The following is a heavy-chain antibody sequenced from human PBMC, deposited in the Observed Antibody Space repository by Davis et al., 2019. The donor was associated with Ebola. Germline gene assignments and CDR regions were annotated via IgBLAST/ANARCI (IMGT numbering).Heavy chain of an antibody. CDR2: IYSGGST. J-gene: IGHJ2*01. V-gene: IGHV3-53*01. D-gene: IGHD1-26*01. CDR1: GFTVSSNY. CDR3: ARAVFESYIVGAQSWYFDL. Sequence: PGGSLRLSCAASGFTVSSNYMSWVRQAPGKGLEWVSVIYSGGSTYYADSVKGRFTISRDNSKNTLYLQMNSLRAEDTAVYYCARAVFESYIVGAQSWYFDLWGRGTLVTVSS.